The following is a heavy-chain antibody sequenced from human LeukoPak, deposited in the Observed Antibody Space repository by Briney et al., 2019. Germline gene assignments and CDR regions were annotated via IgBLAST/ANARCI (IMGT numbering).Heavy chain of an antibody. CDR1: GFTFSSYS. Sequence: GGSLRLSCAASGFTFSSYSMNWVRQAPGKGLEWVSSISSSSSYIYYADSVKGRFTISRDNAKNSLYLQMNSLRAEDTAVYYCARDFGYLEAFDIWGQGTMVTVSS. D-gene: IGHD3-10*01. CDR2: ISSSSSYI. V-gene: IGHV3-21*01. J-gene: IGHJ3*02. CDR3: ARDFGYLEAFDI.